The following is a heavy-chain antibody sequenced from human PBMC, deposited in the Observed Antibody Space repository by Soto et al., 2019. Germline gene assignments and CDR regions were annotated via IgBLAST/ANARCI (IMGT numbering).Heavy chain of an antibody. D-gene: IGHD4-17*01. CDR1: GFTFSNAW. V-gene: IGHV3-15*07. J-gene: IGHJ6*02. Sequence: PGGSLRLSCAASGFTFSNAWMNWVRQAPGKGLEWVGRIKSKTDGGTTDYAAPVKGRFTISRDDSKNTLYLQMNSLKTEDTAVYYCTTTQTTVTTSGYYYGMDVWGQGTTVTVSS. CDR2: IKSKTDGGTT. CDR3: TTTQTTVTTSGYYYGMDV.